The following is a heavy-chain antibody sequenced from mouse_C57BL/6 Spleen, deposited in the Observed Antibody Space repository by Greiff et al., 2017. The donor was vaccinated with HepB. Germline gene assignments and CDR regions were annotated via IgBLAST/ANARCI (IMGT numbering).Heavy chain of an antibody. CDR2: ISYDGSN. J-gene: IGHJ1*03. CDR3: ARGGSSYDWYFDV. Sequence: EVKLQESGPGLVKPSQSLSLTCSVTGYSITGGYYWNWIRQFPGNKLEWMGYISYDGSNNYNPSLKNRISITRDTSKNQFFLKLNSVTTEDTATYYCARGGSSYDWYFDVWGTGTTVTVSS. V-gene: IGHV3-6*01. D-gene: IGHD1-1*01. CDR1: GYSITGGYY.